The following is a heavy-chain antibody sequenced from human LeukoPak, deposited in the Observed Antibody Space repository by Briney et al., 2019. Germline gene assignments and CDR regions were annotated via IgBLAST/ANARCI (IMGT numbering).Heavy chain of an antibody. CDR3: ARGSGSKAARPKYFDY. D-gene: IGHD6-6*01. V-gene: IGHV4-34*01. CDR1: GGSFSGYY. CDR2: INHSGST. J-gene: IGHJ4*02. Sequence: SETLSLTCAVYGGSFSGYYWSWIRPPPGKGLEWIGEINHSGSTNYNPSLKSRVTISVDTSKNQFSLKLSSVTAADTAVYYCARGSGSKAARPKYFDYWGQGTLVTVSS.